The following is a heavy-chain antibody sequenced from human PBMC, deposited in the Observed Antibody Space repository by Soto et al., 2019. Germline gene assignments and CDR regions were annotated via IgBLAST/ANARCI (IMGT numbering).Heavy chain of an antibody. Sequence: QITLKESGPTLVKPTQTLTLTCTFSGFSLSTSGVGVGWIRQPPGKALEWLALIYWDDDKRYSPSLKSRLTITKXXSXNPXVLTMTNMDPVDTATYYCAHRRGGGIAVAGTNFDYWGQGTLVTVSS. D-gene: IGHD6-19*01. CDR3: AHRRGGGIAVAGTNFDY. CDR2: IYWDDDK. V-gene: IGHV2-5*02. CDR1: GFSLSTSGVG. J-gene: IGHJ4*02.